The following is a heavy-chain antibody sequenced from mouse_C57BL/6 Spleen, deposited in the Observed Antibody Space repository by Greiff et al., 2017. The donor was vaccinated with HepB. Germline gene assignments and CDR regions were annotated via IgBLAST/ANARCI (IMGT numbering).Heavy chain of an antibody. D-gene: IGHD2-3*01. CDR2: INPNNGGT. Sequence: EVQLQQSGPELVKPGASVKMSCKASGYTFTDYNMHWVKQSHGKSLEWIGYINPNNGGTSYNQKFKGKATLTVNKSSSTAYMELRSLTSEDSAVYYCAPHYDGYFNRFAYWGQGTLVTVSA. V-gene: IGHV1-22*01. J-gene: IGHJ3*01. CDR1: GYTFTDYN. CDR3: APHYDGYFNRFAY.